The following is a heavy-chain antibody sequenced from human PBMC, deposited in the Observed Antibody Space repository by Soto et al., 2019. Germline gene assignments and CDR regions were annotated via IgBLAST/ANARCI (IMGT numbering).Heavy chain of an antibody. D-gene: IGHD3-10*01. CDR1: GGSISSYY. CDR2: IYYSGST. J-gene: IGHJ4*02. V-gene: IGHV4-59*01. Sequence: PSETLSLTCTVSGGSISSYYWSWIRQPPGKGLEWIGYIYYSGSTNYNPSLKSRVTISVDTSKNQFSLKLSSVTAADTAVYYCARDRFGMGFDYWGQGTLVTVS. CDR3: ARDRFGMGFDY.